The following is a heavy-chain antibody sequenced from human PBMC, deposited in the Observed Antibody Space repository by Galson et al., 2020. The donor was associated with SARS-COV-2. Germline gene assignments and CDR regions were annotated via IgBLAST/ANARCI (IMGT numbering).Heavy chain of an antibody. CDR1: GGSISNSLYY. V-gene: IGHV4-39*07. CDR3: AREDGILTGYSFDY. J-gene: IGHJ4*02. CDR2: IHYSGKT. D-gene: IGHD3-9*01. Sequence: SETLSLTCTVSGGSISNSLYYWAWIRHPPGTGLEWIGNIHYSGKTSYNPSLESRLTMSLDTSKNHFSLKVTSVTAADTAVYYCAREDGILTGYSFDYWGQGTLVTVSS.